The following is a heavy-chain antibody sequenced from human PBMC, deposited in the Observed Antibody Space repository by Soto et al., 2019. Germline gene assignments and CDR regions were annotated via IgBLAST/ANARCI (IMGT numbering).Heavy chain of an antibody. CDR3: ARRVAVAGSAWWFDP. D-gene: IGHD6-19*01. V-gene: IGHV5-51*01. J-gene: IGHJ5*02. Sequence: GESLKISCKASGYNFVTYWIGWVRQMPGKGLEWMGIVYPGDSATRYSLSFQGQVTISADKSINTAYLQWSSLKASDTGIYYCARRVAVAGSAWWFDPWGQGTQVTVSS. CDR2: VYPGDSAT. CDR1: GYNFVTYW.